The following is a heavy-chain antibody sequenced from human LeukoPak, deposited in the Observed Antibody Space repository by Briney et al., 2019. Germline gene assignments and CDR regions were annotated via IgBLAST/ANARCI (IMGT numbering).Heavy chain of an antibody. CDR3: ARVVVGAFDY. D-gene: IGHD1-26*01. CDR1: GGSISSSSYY. CDR2: IYYSGST. J-gene: IGHJ4*02. Sequence: PSETLSLTCTVSGGSISSSSYYWGWIRQPPGKGLEWIGSIYYSGSTYYNPSLKSRVTISVDTSKNQFSLKLSSVTAADTAVYYCARVVVGAFDYWGQGTLVTVSS. V-gene: IGHV4-39*07.